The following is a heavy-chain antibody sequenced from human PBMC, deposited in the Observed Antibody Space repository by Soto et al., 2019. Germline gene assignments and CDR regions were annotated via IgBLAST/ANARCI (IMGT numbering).Heavy chain of an antibody. J-gene: IGHJ6*02. Sequence: QVQLVQSGAEVKKPGASVKVSCKASGYTFTSYGISWVRQAPGQGLEWIGWISAYNGNTNYAQKLQGRVTMTTDTSTSTAYMELRSLRSDDTAVYYCARDSSSWSYYYYYGMDVWGQGTTVTVSS. V-gene: IGHV1-18*01. CDR1: GYTFTSYG. CDR3: ARDSSSWSYYYYYGMDV. CDR2: ISAYNGNT. D-gene: IGHD6-13*01.